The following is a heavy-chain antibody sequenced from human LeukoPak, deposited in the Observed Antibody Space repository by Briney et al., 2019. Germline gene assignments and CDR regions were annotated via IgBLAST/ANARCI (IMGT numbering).Heavy chain of an antibody. J-gene: IGHJ6*02. CDR3: ARDSYYDFWSGYYYYGMDV. D-gene: IGHD3-3*01. CDR1: GFTFSSYG. CDR2: IWYDGSNK. V-gene: IGHV3-33*01. Sequence: GGSLRLSCAASGFTFSSYGMHWVRQAPGKGLEWVAVIWYDGSNKYYADSVKGRFTISRDNSKNTLYLRTNSLRAEDTAVYYCARDSYYDFWSGYYYYGMDVWGQGTTVTVSS.